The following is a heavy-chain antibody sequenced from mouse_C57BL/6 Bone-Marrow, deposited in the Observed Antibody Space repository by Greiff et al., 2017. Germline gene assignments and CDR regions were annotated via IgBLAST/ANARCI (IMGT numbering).Heavy chain of an antibody. CDR2: IHPNSGST. CDR3: AKWDGNYDFVD. V-gene: IGHV1-64*01. J-gene: IGHJ2*01. CDR1: GYTFTSYW. Sequence: VQLQQPGAELVKPGASVKLSCKASGYTFTSYWMHWVKQRPGQGLEWIGIIHPNSGSTNYNEKFKSKATLTVDKSSSTAYMQLSSLTSDDSAVYYCAKWDGNYDFVDWGQRTTLTVSS. D-gene: IGHD2-1*01.